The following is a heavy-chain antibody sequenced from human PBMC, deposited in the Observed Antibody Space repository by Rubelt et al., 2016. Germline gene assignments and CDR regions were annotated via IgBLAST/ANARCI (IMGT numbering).Heavy chain of an antibody. J-gene: IGHJ6*02. CDR3: ARSKYGSGSYYADYYNYGMDV. V-gene: IGHV2-70*15. CDR1: GFSLSTSGMC. Sequence: QVTLRESGPALVKPTQTLTLTCTFSGFSLSTSGMCVSWIRQPPGKALEWLARIDWDDDKYYSTSLKTRLTISKDTSKNQVVLTMTNMDPVDTATYYCARSKYGSGSYYADYYNYGMDVWGQGTTATVSS. CDR2: IDWDDDK. D-gene: IGHD3-10*01.